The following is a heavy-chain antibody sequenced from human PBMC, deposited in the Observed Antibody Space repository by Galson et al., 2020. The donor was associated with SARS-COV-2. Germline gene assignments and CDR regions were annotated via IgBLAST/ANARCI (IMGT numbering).Heavy chain of an antibody. V-gene: IGHV4-61*02. J-gene: IGHJ3*02. D-gene: IGHD2-21*01. Sequence: SETLSLTCTVSGGSISSGSYYWSWIRQPAGKGLEWIGRIYTSGSTNYNPSLKSRVTISVDTSKNQFSLKLSSVTAADTAVYYCARGSRGILRHIVVVANPGAFAIGGQGAMFTFSS. CDR2: IYTSGST. CDR3: ARGSRGILRHIVVVANPGAFAI. CDR1: GGSISSGSYY.